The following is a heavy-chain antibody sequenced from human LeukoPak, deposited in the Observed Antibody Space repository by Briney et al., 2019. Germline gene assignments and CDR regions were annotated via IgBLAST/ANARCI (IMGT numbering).Heavy chain of an antibody. J-gene: IGHJ4*02. V-gene: IGHV3-23*01. CDR3: AKDRGSSHFDY. CDR1: GFTFSDYS. CDR2: ISGNGITT. D-gene: IGHD6-13*01. Sequence: GGSLRLSCAASGFTFSDYSMSWVRQAPGKGLAWVAVISGNGITTFYADSVKGRFTISRDNSKNTLYLQMNSLRAEDTAVYYCAKDRGSSHFDYWGQGTLVTVSS.